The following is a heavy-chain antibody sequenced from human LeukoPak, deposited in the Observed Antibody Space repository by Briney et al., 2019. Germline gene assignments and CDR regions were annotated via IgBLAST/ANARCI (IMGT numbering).Heavy chain of an antibody. CDR1: GDSVSSNSAA. Sequence: SQTLSLTCAISGDSVSSNSAAWNWIRQSPSRGLEWLGRTYYRSKRYNGYAVSLSLQSRITINPDTSTNQFSLHLNSVTPEDTAVYYCAREGPYCSGDTCYTRWFDPWGQGILVTVSS. CDR3: AREGPYCSGDTCYTRWFDP. V-gene: IGHV6-1*01. CDR2: TYYRSKRYN. D-gene: IGHD2-15*01. J-gene: IGHJ5*02.